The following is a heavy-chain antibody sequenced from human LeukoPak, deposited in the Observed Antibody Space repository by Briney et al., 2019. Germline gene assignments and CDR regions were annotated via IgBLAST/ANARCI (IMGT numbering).Heavy chain of an antibody. J-gene: IGHJ6*03. V-gene: IGHV3-23*01. CDR3: AKDGSWGDYYSYFYMDV. CDR2: ISGSGYYT. Sequence: GGSLRLSCEASGSGFTFGNFALSWVRQAPGKGLEWVSGISGSGYYTYYADSVKGRFTISRDNSKNTLYIQMISLRAEDTAVYYCAKDGSWGDYYSYFYMDVWGTGTTVTVSS. D-gene: IGHD3-16*01. CDR1: GSGFTFGNFA.